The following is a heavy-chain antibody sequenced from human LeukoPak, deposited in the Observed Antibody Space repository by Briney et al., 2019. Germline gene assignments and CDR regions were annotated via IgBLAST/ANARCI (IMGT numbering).Heavy chain of an antibody. D-gene: IGHD6-19*01. CDR3: ARDREEQWLAPRWGWFDL. V-gene: IGHV1-18*01. CDR2: ISAYNGNT. J-gene: IGHJ2*01. CDR1: GYTFTSYG. Sequence: ASVKVSCKASGYTFTSYGISWVRRAPGQGLEWMGWISAYNGNTNYAQKLQGRVTTTTDTSTSTAYMELRSLRSDDTAVYYCARDREEQWLAPRWGWFDLWGRGTLVTVSP.